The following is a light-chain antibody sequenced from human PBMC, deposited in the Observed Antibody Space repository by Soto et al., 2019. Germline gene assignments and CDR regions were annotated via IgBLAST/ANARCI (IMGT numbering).Light chain of an antibody. Sequence: QSALTQPASVSGSPGQSITISCTGTSSDIGGYNYVSWYQQHPGKAPKFMIYEVSNRPSGVSNRFSGSKSGNTASLTISGLQAEDEGDYYCSSYTSSSTLVFGGGTKLTVL. CDR3: SSYTSSSTLV. J-gene: IGLJ2*01. V-gene: IGLV2-14*01. CDR1: SSDIGGYNY. CDR2: EVS.